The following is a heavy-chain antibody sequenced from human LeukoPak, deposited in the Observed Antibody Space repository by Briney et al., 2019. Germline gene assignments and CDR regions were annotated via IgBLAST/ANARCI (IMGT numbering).Heavy chain of an antibody. CDR1: GFTFDDYA. CDR3: AKGLYFDWSYYFDY. Sequence: GGSLRLSCAASGFTFDDYARHWVRQAPGKGLEWVSGISWNSGSIGYADSVKGRFTISRDNAKNSPYLQMNSLRAEDTALYYCAKGLYFDWSYYFDYWGQGTLVTVSS. CDR2: ISWNSGSI. J-gene: IGHJ4*02. D-gene: IGHD3-9*01. V-gene: IGHV3-9*01.